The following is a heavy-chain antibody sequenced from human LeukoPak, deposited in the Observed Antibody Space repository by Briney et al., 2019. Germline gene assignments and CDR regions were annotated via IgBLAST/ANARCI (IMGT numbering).Heavy chain of an antibody. Sequence: AAVKVSCKASGYTFTGYYMHWVRQAPGQGLEWMGWINPNSGGTNYAQKFQGRVTMTRDTSISTAYMELSRLRSDDTAVYYCARDTAFARSGSYYNVPSFDYWGQGTLVTVSS. CDR3: ARDTAFARSGSYYNVPSFDY. J-gene: IGHJ4*02. CDR1: GYTFTGYY. CDR2: INPNSGGT. D-gene: IGHD3-10*01. V-gene: IGHV1-2*02.